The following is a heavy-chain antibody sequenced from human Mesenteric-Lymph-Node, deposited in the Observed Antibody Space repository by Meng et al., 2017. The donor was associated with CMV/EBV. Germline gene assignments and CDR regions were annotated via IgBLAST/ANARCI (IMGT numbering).Heavy chain of an antibody. CDR1: GLTFTSYA. J-gene: IGHJ4*02. CDR2: ISGDGGTT. V-gene: IGHV3-23*01. CDR3: ARDALGYCSSTSCNYDY. Sequence: GGSLRLSCAASGLTFTSYAMNWVRQAPGKGLEWVSGISGDGGTTYYADSVEGRFTISRDNSKNTLYLQMNSLRAEDTAVYYCARDALGYCSSTSCNYDYWGQGTLVTVSS. D-gene: IGHD2-2*01.